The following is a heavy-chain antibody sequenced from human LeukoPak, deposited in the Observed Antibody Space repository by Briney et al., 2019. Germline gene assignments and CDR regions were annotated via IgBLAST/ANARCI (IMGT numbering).Heavy chain of an antibody. CDR1: GFTFSSYD. V-gene: IGHV3-13*04. CDR2: IGTAGDT. D-gene: IGHD3-10*01. Sequence: GGSLILSCAASGFTFSSYDMHWVRQATGKGLEWVSAIGTAGDTYYPGSVKGRFTISRENAKNSLYLQMNSLRAGDTAVYYCARGPHYGSGSYYDDAFDIWGQGTMVTVSS. J-gene: IGHJ3*02. CDR3: ARGPHYGSGSYYDDAFDI.